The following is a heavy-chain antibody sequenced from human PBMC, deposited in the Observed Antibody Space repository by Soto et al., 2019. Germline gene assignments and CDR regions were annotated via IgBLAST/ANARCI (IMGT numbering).Heavy chain of an antibody. Sequence: SETLSLTCTVSGGSISIGGYYWSCIRQHPGKGLEWIGYIYYSGSTYYNPSLKSRVTISVDTSKNQFSLKLSSVTAADTAVYYCARISGYSGYDRIYSWFDPWGQGTLVTVSS. V-gene: IGHV4-31*03. CDR1: GGSISIGGYY. D-gene: IGHD5-12*01. CDR2: IYYSGST. CDR3: ARISGYSGYDRIYSWFDP. J-gene: IGHJ5*02.